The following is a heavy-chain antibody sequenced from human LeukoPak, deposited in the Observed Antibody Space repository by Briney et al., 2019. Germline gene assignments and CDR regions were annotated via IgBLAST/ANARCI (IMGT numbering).Heavy chain of an antibody. CDR1: GHTFTGYY. V-gene: IGHV1-2*02. J-gene: IGHJ1*01. D-gene: IGHD3-9*01. CDR3: AGAGGSYDDILTGYFASPGYFQH. CDR2: INPNSGGT. Sequence: ASVKVSCKASGHTFTGYYMHWVRQAPGQGLEWMGWINPNSGGTNYAQKFQGRVTMTRDTSISTAYMELSRLRSDDTAVYYCAGAGGSYDDILTGYFASPGYFQHWGQGTLVTVSS.